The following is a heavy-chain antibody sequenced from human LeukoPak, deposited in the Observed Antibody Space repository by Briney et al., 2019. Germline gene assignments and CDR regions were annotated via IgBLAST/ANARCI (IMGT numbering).Heavy chain of an antibody. D-gene: IGHD3-9*01. V-gene: IGHV3-66*01. CDR3: ARGVLRYFDWLFDY. Sequence: GGSLRLSCAASGFTVSSNCMSWVRQAPGKGLEWVSVIYSGGSTYYADSVKGRFTISRDNSKNTLYLQMNSLRAEDTAVYYCARGVLRYFDWLFDYWGQGTLVTVSS. CDR1: GFTVSSNC. CDR2: IYSGGST. J-gene: IGHJ4*02.